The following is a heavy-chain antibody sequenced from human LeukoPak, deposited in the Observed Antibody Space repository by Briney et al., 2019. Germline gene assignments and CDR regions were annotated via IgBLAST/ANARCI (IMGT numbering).Heavy chain of an antibody. D-gene: IGHD4-11*01. V-gene: IGHV3-30*18. CDR2: ISYEGSSK. Sequence: GGSLRLSCAASGFTFTNYGMHWVRQAPGKGLEWVGIISYEGSSKYYGDSVKGRFTISRDQTRKIVYLQMNSLRTEDTAVYYCTKDLLPGDYSDYGVGDFWGQGTLVTVSS. CDR3: TKDLLPGDYSDYGVGDF. CDR1: GFTFTNYG. J-gene: IGHJ4*02.